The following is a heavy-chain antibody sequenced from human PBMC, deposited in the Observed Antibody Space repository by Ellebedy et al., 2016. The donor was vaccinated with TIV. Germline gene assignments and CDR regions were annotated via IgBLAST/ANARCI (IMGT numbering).Heavy chain of an antibody. CDR2: INHSGST. D-gene: IGHD3-16*01. CDR3: TKTLGDTRYFDL. V-gene: IGHV4-34*01. CDR1: GGSFNDYY. J-gene: IGHJ2*01. Sequence: MPSETLSLTCAVHGGSFNDYYWTWIRQPPGKGREWSGEINHSGSTNYNPSRKSRVTIAVDPSKSWFSLKLSSVTAADTAVYYCTKTLGDTRYFDLWGRGTLVTVSS.